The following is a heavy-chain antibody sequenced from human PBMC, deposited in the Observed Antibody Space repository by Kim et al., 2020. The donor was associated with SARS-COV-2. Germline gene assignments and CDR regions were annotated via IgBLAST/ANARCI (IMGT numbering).Heavy chain of an antibody. Sequence: ASVKVSCKASGYTFTSYGISWVRQAPGQGLEWMGWISAYNGNTNYAQKLQGRVTMTTDTSTSTAYMELRSLRSDDTAVYYCARVGGSGSFGGLELDYWGQGTLVTVSS. CDR2: ISAYNGNT. J-gene: IGHJ4*02. CDR3: ARVGGSGSFGGLELDY. V-gene: IGHV1-18*01. D-gene: IGHD3-10*01. CDR1: GYTFTSYG.